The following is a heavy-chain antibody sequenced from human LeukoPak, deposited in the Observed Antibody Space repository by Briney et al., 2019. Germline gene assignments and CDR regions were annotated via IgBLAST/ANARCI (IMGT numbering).Heavy chain of an antibody. CDR1: GYTFTSYG. J-gene: IGHJ6*02. Sequence: ASVKVSCKASGYTFTSYGIIWVRQAPGQGLEWMGWISAYNGNTNYAQKLQGRVTMTTDTSTSTAYMELRSLRSDDTAVYYCARDFVHSAMGSPYGMDVWGQGTTVTVSS. CDR3: ARDFVHSAMGSPYGMDV. CDR2: ISAYNGNT. V-gene: IGHV1-18*01. D-gene: IGHD5-18*01.